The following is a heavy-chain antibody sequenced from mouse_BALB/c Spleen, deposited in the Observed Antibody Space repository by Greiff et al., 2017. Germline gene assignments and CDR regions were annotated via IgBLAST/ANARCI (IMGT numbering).Heavy chain of an antibody. J-gene: IGHJ4*01. CDR2: ISSGSSTI. V-gene: IGHV5-17*02. D-gene: IGHD2-3*01. CDR3: ARSSGYYEDYAMDY. Sequence: EVKLVESGGGLVQPGGSRKLSCAASGFTFSSFGMHWVRQAPEKGLEWVAYISSGSSTIYYADTVKGRFTISRDNPKNTLFLQMTSLRSEDTAMYYCARSSGYYEDYAMDYWGQGTSVTVSS. CDR1: GFTFSSFG.